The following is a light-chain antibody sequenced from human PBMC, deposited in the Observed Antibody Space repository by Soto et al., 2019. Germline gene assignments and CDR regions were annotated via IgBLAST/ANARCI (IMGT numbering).Light chain of an antibody. CDR2: AAS. Sequence: DIQMTQSPSSLSASVGDRVTITCRASQSIGTYVNWYQQKPGKAPDLLIYAASSLQSGVPSTFSGSGSGTDFTLTISSRQPEEFATYDCQQGHTTPWTFGQGTKVEIK. J-gene: IGKJ1*01. CDR1: QSIGTY. V-gene: IGKV1-39*01. CDR3: QQGHTTPWT.